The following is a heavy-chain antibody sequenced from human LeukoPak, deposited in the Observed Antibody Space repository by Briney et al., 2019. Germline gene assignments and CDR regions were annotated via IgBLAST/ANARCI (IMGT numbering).Heavy chain of an antibody. Sequence: PSETLSLTCTISGGPISGYYWSWIRQPAGKALEWIGRIYSSGNTIYNPSLESRVTMSVDTSNSQFSLKLSSVTAADTAVYYCARDGGIASSGLYYYYGMDVWGQGTAVTVSS. CDR2: IYSSGNT. D-gene: IGHD6-13*01. CDR3: ARDGGIASSGLYYYYGMDV. CDR1: GGPISGYY. V-gene: IGHV4-4*07. J-gene: IGHJ6*02.